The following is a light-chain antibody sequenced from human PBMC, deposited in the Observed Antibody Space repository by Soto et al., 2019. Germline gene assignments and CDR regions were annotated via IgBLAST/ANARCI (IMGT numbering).Light chain of an antibody. J-gene: IGLJ1*01. V-gene: IGLV2-14*01. CDR1: SSDIGGYNS. Sequence: QSALTQPASVSGSPGRSITSSCTGTSSDIGGYNSVSWYQQHPRKAPKLMIYEVTNRPSGISNRFSGSKSGNTASLTISGLQAEDEADYYCSSYTRGNTYVFGTGTKVT. CDR2: EVT. CDR3: SSYTRGNTYV.